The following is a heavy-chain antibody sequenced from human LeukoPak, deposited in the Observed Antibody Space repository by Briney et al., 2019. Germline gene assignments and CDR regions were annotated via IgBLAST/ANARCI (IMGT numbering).Heavy chain of an antibody. D-gene: IGHD3-22*01. CDR2: IRYDGSNE. J-gene: IGHJ1*01. Sequence: PGGSLRLSCAASRFIFSNYDMHWVRQAPGKGLEWVAFIRYDGSNEYYADSVKGRFTISRDNSKNTLYVQMNSLRAEDTAAYYCAKYGHDVSGYYYFQHWGQGTLVTVSS. V-gene: IGHV3-30*02. CDR1: RFIFSNYD. CDR3: AKYGHDVSGYYYFQH.